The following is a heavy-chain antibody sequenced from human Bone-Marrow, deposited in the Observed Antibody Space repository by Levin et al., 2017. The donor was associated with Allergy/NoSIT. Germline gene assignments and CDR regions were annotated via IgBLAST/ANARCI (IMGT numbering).Heavy chain of an antibody. V-gene: IGHV3-48*01. CDR2: ITGSSGTI. Sequence: GGSLRLSCAASGFTFRDYSMTWVRQAPGKGLEWVSYITGSSGTIHYADSVKGRFIISRDNVKNSLHLQMNSLRVEDTAVYFCARGSGATGADDYWGQGILVTVSS. CDR1: GFTFRDYS. CDR3: ARGSGATGADDY. D-gene: IGHD3-10*01. J-gene: IGHJ4*02.